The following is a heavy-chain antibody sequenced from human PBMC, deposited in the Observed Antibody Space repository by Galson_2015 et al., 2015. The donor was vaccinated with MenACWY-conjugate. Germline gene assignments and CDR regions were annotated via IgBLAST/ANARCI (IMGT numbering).Heavy chain of an antibody. V-gene: IGHV3-15*01. D-gene: IGHD2/OR15-2a*01. J-gene: IGHJ4*02. CDR3: TTDYFGQYFFDS. CDR2: IKSKTHSGTP. Sequence: SLRLSCAASGFTFSNAWMTWVRQAPGKGLERVGRIKSKTHSGTPDYAAPVNGRFTISRDDSRNTVYLEMNGLKAEDTGLYYCTTDYFGQYFFDSWSQGTPVTVSS. CDR1: GFTFSNAW.